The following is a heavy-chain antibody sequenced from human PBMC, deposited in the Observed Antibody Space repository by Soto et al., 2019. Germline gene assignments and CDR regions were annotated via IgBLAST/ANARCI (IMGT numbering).Heavy chain of an antibody. D-gene: IGHD3-10*01. CDR2: IYHSGST. V-gene: IGHV4-31*03. Sequence: LSETLSLTCTVSGGSIRSCTYYWNWIRQHPGKGLEWIGYIYHSGSTYYNPSLESRVSISLDASKNNFSLKLSSVTAADTAVYFCARSYGSGNYYGVPSNWFDPWGPGTQVTVSS. CDR1: GGSIRSCTYY. CDR3: ARSYGSGNYYGVPSNWFDP. J-gene: IGHJ5*02.